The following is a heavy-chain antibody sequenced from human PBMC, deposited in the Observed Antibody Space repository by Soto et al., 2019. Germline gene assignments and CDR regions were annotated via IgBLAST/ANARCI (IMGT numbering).Heavy chain of an antibody. CDR1: GFSFSSYG. J-gene: IGHJ6*02. CDR2: ISYDGSNK. CDR3: AKLRGSSTGPFYYYYGMDV. D-gene: IGHD6-6*01. Sequence: PXVCLRLSCAACGFSFSSYGVHGVRQAPGKGLEWVAVISYDGSNKYYADSVKGRFTISRDNSKNTLYLQMNSLRAEDTAVYYCAKLRGSSTGPFYYYYGMDVCGQRTTVTVSS. V-gene: IGHV3-30*18.